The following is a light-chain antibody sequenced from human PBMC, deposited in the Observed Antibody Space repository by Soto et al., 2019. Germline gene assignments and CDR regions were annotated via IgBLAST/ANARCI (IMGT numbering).Light chain of an antibody. Sequence: AIRMTQSPSSLSASTGDRVTITCRASQGISSYLAWYQQKPGKDPKLLIYAASTLQSGVPSRFSGSGSGTDFTLTISCLQSEDLATYDCQQYYSYPRTVGQGTRRALK. CDR1: QGISSY. J-gene: IGKJ5*01. CDR2: AAS. V-gene: IGKV1-8*01. CDR3: QQYYSYPRT.